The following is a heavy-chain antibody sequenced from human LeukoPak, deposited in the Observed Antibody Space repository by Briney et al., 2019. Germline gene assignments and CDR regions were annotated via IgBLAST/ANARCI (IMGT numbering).Heavy chain of an antibody. CDR3: ARDLYHSGSYSEDY. D-gene: IGHD1-26*01. J-gene: IGHJ4*02. CDR2: ISYDGSNK. Sequence: GGSLRLSCAASGFTFSSYAMHWVRQAPGKGLEWVAVISYDGSNKYYADSVKGRFTISRDNSKNTLYLQMNSLRAEDTAVYYCARDLYHSGSYSEDYWGQGTLVTVSS. CDR1: GFTFSSYA. V-gene: IGHV3-30*04.